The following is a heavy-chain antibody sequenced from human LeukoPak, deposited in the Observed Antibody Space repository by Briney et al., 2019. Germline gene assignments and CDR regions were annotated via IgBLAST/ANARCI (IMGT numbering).Heavy chain of an antibody. CDR3: AKDFAYCGGDCYPDAFDI. CDR1: GFTFSSYG. V-gene: IGHV3-33*06. D-gene: IGHD2-21*02. Sequence: GRSLRLPCAASGFTFSSYGMHWVRQAPGKGLEWVAVIWYDGSNKYYADSVKGRFTISRDNSKNTLYLQMNSLRAEDTAVYYCAKDFAYCGGDCYPDAFDIWGQGTMVTVSS. CDR2: IWYDGSNK. J-gene: IGHJ3*02.